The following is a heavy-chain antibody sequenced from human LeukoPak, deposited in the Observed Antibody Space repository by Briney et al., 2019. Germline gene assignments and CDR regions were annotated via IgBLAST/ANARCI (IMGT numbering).Heavy chain of an antibody. CDR3: ARGVGLHVYYFDY. CDR1: GGSISSYY. CDR2: IFYSGGT. J-gene: IGHJ4*02. D-gene: IGHD3-16*01. Sequence: SETLSLTCTVSGGSISSYYWSWIRQPPGKGLEWIGYIFYSGGTNYNPSLKSRVTMSVDTSKTQFSLKLSSVTAADTAVYYCARGVGLHVYYFDYWGQGSLVTVSS. V-gene: IGHV4-59*01.